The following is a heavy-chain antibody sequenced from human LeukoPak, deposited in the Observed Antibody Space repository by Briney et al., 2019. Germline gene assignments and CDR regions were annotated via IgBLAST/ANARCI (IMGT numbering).Heavy chain of an antibody. J-gene: IGHJ3*02. V-gene: IGHV1-46*01. Sequence: GASVKVSCKASGYTFTSYYMHWVRQAPGQGLEWMGIINPSGGSTSYAQKLQGRVTMTTDTSTSTAYMELRSLRSDDTAVYYCARDEYYDFWSGYYGAFDIWGQGTMVTVSS. CDR3: ARDEYYDFWSGYYGAFDI. D-gene: IGHD3-3*01. CDR2: INPSGGST. CDR1: GYTFTSYY.